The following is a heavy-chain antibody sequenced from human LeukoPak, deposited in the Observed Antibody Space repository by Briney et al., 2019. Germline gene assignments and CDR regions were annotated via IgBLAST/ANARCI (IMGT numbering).Heavy chain of an antibody. D-gene: IGHD3-22*01. CDR2: IIPIFGTA. J-gene: IGHJ4*02. CDR1: GGTFSSYA. Sequence: GASVKASCKASGGTFSSYAISWVRQAPGQGLEWMGRIIPIFGTANYAQKFQGRVTITTDESTSTAYMELSSLRSEDTAVYYCARDSGYYYDSSGYYYSYWGQGTLVTVSS. V-gene: IGHV1-69*05. CDR3: ARDSGYYYDSSGYYYSY.